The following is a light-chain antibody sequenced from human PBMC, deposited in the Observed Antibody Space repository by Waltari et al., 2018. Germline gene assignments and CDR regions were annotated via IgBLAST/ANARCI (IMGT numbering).Light chain of an antibody. CDR1: QGLVSSDGNTY. J-gene: IGKJ1*01. Sequence: DVAMTQSLLSLPVTLGQPASISCRSRQGLVSSDGNTYFTWFQQRPGQAPRRLLYKVSNRDSGVPDRFSGSGSGTDFTLRISRVEAEDVGVYYCMQGTHWPWTFGQGTKVEIK. CDR3: MQGTHWPWT. CDR2: KVS. V-gene: IGKV2-30*01.